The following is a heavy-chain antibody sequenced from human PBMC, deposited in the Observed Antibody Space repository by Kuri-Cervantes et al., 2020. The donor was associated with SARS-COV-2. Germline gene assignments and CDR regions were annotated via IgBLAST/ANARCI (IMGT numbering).Heavy chain of an antibody. D-gene: IGHD1-26*01. CDR2: IWYDGSNK. Sequence: GESLKISCAASELTFSSYGMHWVRQAPGKGLEWVAVIWYDGSNKSYADSVRGRFTISRDKSKNTLYLQMNSLRAGDTAVCYCARAPSILGATLGYFQQWGQGTLVTVSS. J-gene: IGHJ1*01. CDR3: ARAPSILGATLGYFQQ. V-gene: IGHV3-33*01. CDR1: ELTFSSYG.